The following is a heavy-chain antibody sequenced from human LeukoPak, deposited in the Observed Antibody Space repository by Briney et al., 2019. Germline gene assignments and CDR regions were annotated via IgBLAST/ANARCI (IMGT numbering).Heavy chain of an antibody. D-gene: IGHD2-15*01. Sequence: GGSLRLSCAASGFSFSSYWMSWVRQAPGKGLEWVANIRQDGSANYYVDSVKGRFTISRDNAKNSLSLQMNSLRAEDTAVYYCAREGGTYYFDYWGQGTLVTVSS. CDR2: IRQDGSAN. CDR3: AREGGTYYFDY. CDR1: GFSFSSYW. J-gene: IGHJ4*02. V-gene: IGHV3-7*01.